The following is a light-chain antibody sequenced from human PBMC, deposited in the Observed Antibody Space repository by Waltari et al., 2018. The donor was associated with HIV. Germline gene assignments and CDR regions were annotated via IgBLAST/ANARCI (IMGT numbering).Light chain of an antibody. J-gene: IGKJ1*01. V-gene: IGKV3-15*01. Sequence: EVVVTQAPAALSVVLGRGATLSCTTSQDVGINVSWYQQKPGQCPTLLIYGASARATGAPGRCGGSGSGKKFNFTIASLQADDSAVYCCQHYDKWSRTFGPGTTVEI. CDR3: QHYDKWSRT. CDR2: GAS. CDR1: QDVGIN.